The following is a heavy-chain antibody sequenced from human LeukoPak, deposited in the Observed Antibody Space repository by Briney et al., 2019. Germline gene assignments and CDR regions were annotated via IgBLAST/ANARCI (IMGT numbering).Heavy chain of an antibody. Sequence: GESLKISCKGSGYSFTSYWIGWVRQMPGKGLEWMGIIYPGDSDTRYSPSFQGQVTISADKSISTAYLQWSSLKASDTAMYYCARGSIAAAGNNWFDPWGQGTLVTVSS. CDR3: ARGSIAAAGNNWFDP. D-gene: IGHD6-13*01. J-gene: IGHJ5*02. CDR1: GYSFTSYW. CDR2: IYPGDSDT. V-gene: IGHV5-51*01.